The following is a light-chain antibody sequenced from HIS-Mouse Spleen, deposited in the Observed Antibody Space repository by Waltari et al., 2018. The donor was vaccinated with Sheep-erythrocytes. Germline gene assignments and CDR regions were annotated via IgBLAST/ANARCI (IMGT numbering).Light chain of an antibody. CDR2: DVS. Sequence: QSALTQPRSVSGSPGPSVTISCPGTSRDVGGYNYGPWYQQHPGKAPKLMIYDVSKRPSGVPDRFSGSKSGNTASLTISGLQAEDEADYYCCSYAGSYNHVFATGTKVTVL. J-gene: IGLJ1*01. CDR3: CSYAGSYNHV. CDR1: SRDVGGYNY. V-gene: IGLV2-11*01.